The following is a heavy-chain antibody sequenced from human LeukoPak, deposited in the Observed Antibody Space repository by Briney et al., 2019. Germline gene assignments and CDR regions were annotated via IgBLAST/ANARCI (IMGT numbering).Heavy chain of an antibody. CDR1: GYSITSSSW. CDR3: ARKENVFYYFDY. V-gene: IGHV4-28*01. D-gene: IGHD3/OR15-3a*01. J-gene: IGHJ4*02. Sequence: PSETLSLTCAVSGYSITSSSWWGWIRQPPGKGLEWIGYIYHSGTTYYNPSLQSRVTMSVDTSKNQFSLKLSSVTAVDTAVYYCARKENVFYYFDYWGQGTLVTVSS. CDR2: IYHSGTT.